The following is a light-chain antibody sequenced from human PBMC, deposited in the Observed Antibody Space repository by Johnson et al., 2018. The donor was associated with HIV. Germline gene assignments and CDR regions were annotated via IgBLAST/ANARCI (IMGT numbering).Light chain of an antibody. CDR1: SSNIEDNY. Sequence: QSVLTQPPSVSAASGQKVDISCSGGSSNIEDNYASWYQQVPGTAPKLLIYDNHKRPSGIPDRFSGSKSGTSATLGIPGLQTGDEADYYCGTWDNSLSAGVFGTGTKVTVL. V-gene: IGLV1-51*01. J-gene: IGLJ1*01. CDR2: DNH. CDR3: GTWDNSLSAGV.